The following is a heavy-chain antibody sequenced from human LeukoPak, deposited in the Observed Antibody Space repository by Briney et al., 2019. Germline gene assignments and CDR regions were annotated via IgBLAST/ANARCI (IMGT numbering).Heavy chain of an antibody. Sequence: PGGSLRLSCAASGFTFSTYWMHWVRQGPGKGLVWVSRINTEGSSTTYADSVKGRFTISRDNSINTLYLQMNSLRAEDTAVYFCARQAATLDYWGQGTLVTVSS. J-gene: IGHJ4*02. CDR2: INTEGSST. D-gene: IGHD6-25*01. CDR1: GFTFSTYW. V-gene: IGHV3-74*01. CDR3: ARQAATLDY.